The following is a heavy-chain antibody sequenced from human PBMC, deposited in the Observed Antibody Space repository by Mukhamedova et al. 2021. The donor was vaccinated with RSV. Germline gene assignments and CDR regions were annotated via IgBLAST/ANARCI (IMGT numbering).Heavy chain of an antibody. D-gene: IGHD3-9*01. Sequence: SGYYWGWIRQPPGKGLEWIGNIYHSGSTYYNPSLKSRVTISVDTSKNQFSLKLSSVTAADTAVYYCARDSLPYYDFLIGNWFDP. CDR3: ARDSLPYYDFLIGNWFDP. CDR1: SGYY. V-gene: IGHV4-38-2*02. CDR2: IYHSGST. J-gene: IGHJ5*02.